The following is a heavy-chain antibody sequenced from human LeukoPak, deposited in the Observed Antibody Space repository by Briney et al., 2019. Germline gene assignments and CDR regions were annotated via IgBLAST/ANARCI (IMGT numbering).Heavy chain of an antibody. CDR2: IISILGLA. CDR3: ARGPYDSSGNTFDY. J-gene: IGHJ4*02. Sequence: ASVKVSCKASGGTFSSYAISWVRQAPGQGLEWMGRIISILGLANSAQKFQGRVTITADKSTSTAYMELSSLRSEDTAVYYCARGPYDSSGNTFDYWGQGTLVTVSS. D-gene: IGHD3-22*01. CDR1: GGTFSSYA. V-gene: IGHV1-69*04.